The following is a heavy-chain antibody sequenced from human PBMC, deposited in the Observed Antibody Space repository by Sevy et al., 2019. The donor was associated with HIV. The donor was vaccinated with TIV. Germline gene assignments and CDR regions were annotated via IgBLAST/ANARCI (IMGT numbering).Heavy chain of an antibody. CDR2: ISYDGSNK. D-gene: IGHD3-3*01. CDR3: ARDNDLGAMDV. J-gene: IGHJ6*02. V-gene: IGHV3-30-3*01. CDR1: GFTFSSYA. Sequence: GGSLRLSYAASGFTFSSYAMHWVRQAPGKGLEWVAVISYDGSNKYYADSVKGRFTISRDNSKNTLYLQMNSLRAEDTAVYYCARDNDLGAMDVWGQGTTVTVSS.